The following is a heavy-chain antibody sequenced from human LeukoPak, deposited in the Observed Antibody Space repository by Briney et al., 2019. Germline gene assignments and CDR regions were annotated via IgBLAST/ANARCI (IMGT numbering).Heavy chain of an antibody. D-gene: IGHD4-11*01. V-gene: IGHV3-48*01. CDR2: ISDRTITT. CDR1: GFTFSTYS. J-gene: IGHJ4*02. CDR3: ARDDHYTLPFDS. Sequence: PGGSLRLSCAASGFTFSTYSMNWVRQAPGKGLEWVSYISDRTITTYYADSVKGRFTISRDDAKNSLYLQMNSLRAEDTAVYYCARDDHYTLPFDSWGQGTLVTVSS.